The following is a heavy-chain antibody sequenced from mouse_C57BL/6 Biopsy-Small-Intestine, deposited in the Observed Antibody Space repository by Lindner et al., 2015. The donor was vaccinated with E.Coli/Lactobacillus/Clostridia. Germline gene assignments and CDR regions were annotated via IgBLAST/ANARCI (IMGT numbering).Heavy chain of an antibody. CDR2: INPNAGGST. CDR1: GYTFTSYY. V-gene: IGHV1-53*01. D-gene: IGHD2-1*01. J-gene: IGHJ1*03. CDR3: ARSLNYMDV. Sequence: SVKVSCKASGYTFTSYYMHWVRQAPGQGLEWMGIINPNAGGSTNYAQKFQGRVTVTRDTSTSTVYMELTSLRSEDTAVYYCARSLNYMDVWGNGTTVTVSS.